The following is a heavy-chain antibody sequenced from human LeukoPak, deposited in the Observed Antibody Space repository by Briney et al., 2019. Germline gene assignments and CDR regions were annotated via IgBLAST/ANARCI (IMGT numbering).Heavy chain of an antibody. CDR3: ARQRYGSGTYDFDY. J-gene: IGHJ4*02. Sequence: SETLSLTCTVSGGSISNSFFYWGWIRQPPGKGLEWIGNIYYTGRTYYNPSLNSRVTISVDTSKNQFSLKLSSVTAADTAVYYCARQRYGSGTYDFDYWGRGTLVTVSS. D-gene: IGHD3-10*01. V-gene: IGHV4-39*01. CDR1: GGSISNSFFY. CDR2: IYYTGRT.